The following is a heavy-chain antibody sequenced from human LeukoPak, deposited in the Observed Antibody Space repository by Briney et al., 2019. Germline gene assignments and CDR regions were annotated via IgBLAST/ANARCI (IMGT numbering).Heavy chain of an antibody. J-gene: IGHJ3*02. CDR1: GYTFTVYY. Sequence: ASVKVSCKASGYTFTVYYMHWVRQAPGQGLEWMGWINPNSGGTNYAQNFQGRVTMTRDTSISTAYMELSRLRSDDTAVYYCARDGNWGSLRGAFDIWGQGTMDTVSS. CDR2: INPNSGGT. CDR3: ARDGNWGSLRGAFDI. D-gene: IGHD7-27*01. V-gene: IGHV1-2*02.